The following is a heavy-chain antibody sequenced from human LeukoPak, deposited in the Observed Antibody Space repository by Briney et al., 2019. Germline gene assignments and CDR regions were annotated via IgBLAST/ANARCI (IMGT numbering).Heavy chain of an antibody. CDR3: AKDLHVFTMIVVGLFDY. J-gene: IGHJ4*02. V-gene: IGHV3-48*04. D-gene: IGHD3-22*01. CDR1: GFTFSSYS. Sequence: GGSLRLSCAASGFTFSSYSMNWVRQAPGKGLEWVSYISSSSSTIYYADSVKGRFTISRDNAKNSLYLQMSSLKAEDTAVYYCAKDLHVFTMIVVGLFDYWGQGTLVTVSS. CDR2: ISSSSSTI.